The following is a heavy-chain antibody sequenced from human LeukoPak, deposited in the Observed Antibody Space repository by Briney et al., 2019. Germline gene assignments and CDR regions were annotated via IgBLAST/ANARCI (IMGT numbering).Heavy chain of an antibody. CDR2: INQDGSRK. D-gene: IGHD5-12*01. V-gene: IGHV3-7*01. Sequence: GGSLRLSCTASGFFSGSWMSWVRRAPGKGLEWVASINQDGSRKYYVDSVKGRFTISRDNANNSLSLQMNSLRAEDTAVYYCARQYSGYDPFDYWGQGTLVTVPS. J-gene: IGHJ4*02. CDR1: GFFSGSW. CDR3: ARQYSGYDPFDY.